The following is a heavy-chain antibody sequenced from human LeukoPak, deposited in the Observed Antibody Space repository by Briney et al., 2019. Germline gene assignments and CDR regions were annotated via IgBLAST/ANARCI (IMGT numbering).Heavy chain of an antibody. D-gene: IGHD1-7*01. CDR2: INPSGGST. V-gene: IGHV1-46*01. CDR3: ARDGLELRPHNWFDP. CDR1: GYTFTGYY. J-gene: IGHJ5*02. Sequence: ASVKVSCKASGYTFTGYYMHWVRQAPGQGLEWMGIINPSGGSTSYAQKFQGRVTMTRDTSTSTVYMELSSLRSEDTAVYYCARDGLELRPHNWFDPWGQGTLVTVSS.